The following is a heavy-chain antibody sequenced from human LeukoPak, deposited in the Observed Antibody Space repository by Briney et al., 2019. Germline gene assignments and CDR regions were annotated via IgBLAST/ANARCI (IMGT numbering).Heavy chain of an antibody. D-gene: IGHD3-3*01. CDR3: AKHPYNDFWSGYYKGFDY. V-gene: IGHV3-23*01. CDR2: FSGAGDYT. Sequence: GGSLRLSCAASGFTFSSYAMSWVRQAPGKGLEWVSSFSGAGDYTHSADSVKGQFIISRDNSKNTLYLQMNSLRVEDTAVYYCAKHPYNDFWSGYYKGFDYWGQGTLVTVSS. CDR1: GFTFSSYA. J-gene: IGHJ4*02.